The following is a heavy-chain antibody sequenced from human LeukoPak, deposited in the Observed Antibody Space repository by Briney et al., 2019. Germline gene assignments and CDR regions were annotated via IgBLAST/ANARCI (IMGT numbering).Heavy chain of an antibody. D-gene: IGHD2-2*01. CDR3: AREGSSTSCYDY. Sequence: ASVKVSCKASGYTFTGYYMHWVRQAPGQGLEWMGRINPNSGGTNYAQKFQGRVTMTRDTSISTAYMELSRLRSDDTAVYYCAREGSSTSCYDYWGQGTLVTVSS. J-gene: IGHJ4*02. V-gene: IGHV1-2*06. CDR1: GYTFTGYY. CDR2: INPNSGGT.